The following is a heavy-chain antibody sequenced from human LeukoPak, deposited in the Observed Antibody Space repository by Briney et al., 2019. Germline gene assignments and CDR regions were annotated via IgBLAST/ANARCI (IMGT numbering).Heavy chain of an antibody. CDR1: GFTFDDYA. CDR2: ISWNSGSI. J-gene: IGHJ4*02. D-gene: IGHD3-22*01. V-gene: IGHV3-9*01. CDR3: AKARTSSGYSQPDY. Sequence: GGSLRLSCAASGFTFDDYAMHWVRQAPGKGLEWVSGISWNSGSIGYADSVKGRFTISRDNAKNSLYLQMNSLRAEDTALYYCAKARTSSGYSQPDYWGQGTLVTVSS.